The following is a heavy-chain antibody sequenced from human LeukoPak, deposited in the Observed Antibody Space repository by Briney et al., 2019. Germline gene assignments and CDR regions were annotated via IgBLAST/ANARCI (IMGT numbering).Heavy chain of an antibody. CDR1: GYSFTSYW. CDR2: IYPGDSDT. J-gene: IGHJ3*01. Sequence: PGESLKISCKGSGYSFTSYWIGWVRQMPGKGLEWMGIIYPGDSDTRYSPSFQGQVTFSADKSISTAYLQWSSLKASDTAMYYCATPYSSSWSGAAFDFWGQGTMVTVSS. D-gene: IGHD6-13*01. V-gene: IGHV5-51*01. CDR3: ATPYSSSWSGAAFDF.